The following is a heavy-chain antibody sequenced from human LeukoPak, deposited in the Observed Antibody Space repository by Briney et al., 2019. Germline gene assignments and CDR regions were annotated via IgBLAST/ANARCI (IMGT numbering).Heavy chain of an antibody. CDR2: ISAYNGNT. CDR1: GYTFTSYG. V-gene: IGHV1-18*01. D-gene: IGHD2-2*01. CDR3: ARVSGYCSSTSCRHFDP. J-gene: IGHJ5*02. Sequence: ASVKVSCKASGYTFTSYGISWVRQAPGQGLEWMGWISAYNGNTNYAQKLQGRVTMTTDTSTSTAYMELRSLRSDNTAVYYCARVSGYCSSTSCRHFDPWGQGTLVTVSS.